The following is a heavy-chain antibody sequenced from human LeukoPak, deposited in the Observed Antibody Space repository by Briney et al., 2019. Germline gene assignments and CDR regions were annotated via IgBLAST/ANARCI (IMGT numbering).Heavy chain of an antibody. CDR2: ISYDGSNK. Sequence: PGGSLRLSCGASGFTFSSYAIRWVRQAPGKGLEWVAVISYDGSNKYYADSVKGRFTISRDNSKNTLYLQMNSLRAEDTAVYYCAKSSIAARPGSLGFDYWGQGTLVTVSS. D-gene: IGHD6-6*01. CDR1: GFTFSSYA. J-gene: IGHJ4*02. CDR3: AKSSIAARPGSLGFDY. V-gene: IGHV3-30-3*02.